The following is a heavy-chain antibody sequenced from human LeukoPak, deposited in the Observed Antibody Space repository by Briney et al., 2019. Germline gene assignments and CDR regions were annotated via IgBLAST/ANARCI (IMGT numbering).Heavy chain of an antibody. D-gene: IGHD3-22*01. CDR1: GYSFTSYW. V-gene: IGHV5-51*01. J-gene: IGHJ5*02. Sequence: GESLKISCKGSGYSFTSYWIGWVRQMPGKGLEWMGIIYPGDSDTRYSPSFQGQVTISADKSISTAYLQWSSLKASDTAMYYCARQNNYDSSGYILVMRDWFDPWGQGTLDTVSS. CDR3: ARQNNYDSSGYILVMRDWFDP. CDR2: IYPGDSDT.